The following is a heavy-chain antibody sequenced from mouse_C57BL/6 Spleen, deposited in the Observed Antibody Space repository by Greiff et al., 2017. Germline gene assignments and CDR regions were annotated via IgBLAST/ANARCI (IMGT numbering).Heavy chain of an antibody. CDR3: AREGGYDEGYYFDY. V-gene: IGHV1-22*01. Sequence: EVQLQESGPELVKPGASVKMSCKASGYTFTDYNMHWVKQSHGKSLEWIGYINPNNGGTSYNQKFKGKATLTVNKSSSTAYMELRSLTSEDSAVYYCAREGGYDEGYYFDYWGQGTTLTVSS. J-gene: IGHJ2*01. CDR2: INPNNGGT. D-gene: IGHD2-2*01. CDR1: GYTFTDYN.